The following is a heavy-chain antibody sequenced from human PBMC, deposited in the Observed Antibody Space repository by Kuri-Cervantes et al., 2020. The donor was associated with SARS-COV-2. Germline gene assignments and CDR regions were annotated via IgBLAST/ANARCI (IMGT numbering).Heavy chain of an antibody. CDR3: AKDRSLVVADAFDI. V-gene: IGHV3-23*01. D-gene: IGHD2-15*01. CDR2: IRGSGGST. J-gene: IGHJ3*02. Sequence: GGSLRLSCAASGITFSTYAMSWVRQAPGKGLEWVSGIRGSGGSTHYADSVKGRFTISRDNSKNTLYLQMNSLRAEDTAVYYCAKDRSLVVADAFDIWGQGTMVTVSS. CDR1: GITFSTYA.